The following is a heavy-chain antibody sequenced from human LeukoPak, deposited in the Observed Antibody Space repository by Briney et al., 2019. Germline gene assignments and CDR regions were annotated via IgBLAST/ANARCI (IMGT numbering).Heavy chain of an antibody. V-gene: IGHV3-23*01. Sequence: GRSLRLSCAASGFTFSIFAMIWVRQPPGKGLEWVSSIFPSGGEIHYADSVRGRFTISRDNSKSTLSLQMNSLRAEDTAIYYCATYRQVLLPFESWGQGTLVTVSS. CDR3: ATYRQVLLPFES. J-gene: IGHJ4*02. CDR2: IFPSGGEI. CDR1: GFTFSIFA. D-gene: IGHD2-8*02.